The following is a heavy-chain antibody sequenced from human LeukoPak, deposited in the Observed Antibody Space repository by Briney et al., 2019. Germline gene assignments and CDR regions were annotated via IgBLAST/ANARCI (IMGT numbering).Heavy chain of an antibody. CDR1: GFTFSSYA. CDR2: ISGSGGST. CDR3: AKDISYGDYAY. Sequence: GGSLRLSCAASGFTFSSYAMSWVRQAPGKGLEWASAISGSGGSTYYADSVKGRFTISRDNSKNTLYLQMNSLRAEDTAVYYCAKDISYGDYAYWGQGTLVTVSS. J-gene: IGHJ4*02. D-gene: IGHD4-17*01. V-gene: IGHV3-23*01.